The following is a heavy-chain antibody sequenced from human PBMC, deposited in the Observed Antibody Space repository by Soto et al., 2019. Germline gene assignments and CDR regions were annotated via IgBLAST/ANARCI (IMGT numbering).Heavy chain of an antibody. D-gene: IGHD5-18*01. V-gene: IGHV4-39*01. CDR3: ARLDNNMVKTFDY. J-gene: IGHJ4*02. CDR2: IYYSGTT. CDR1: GGSISSDNTY. Sequence: QLQLQESGPGLVKPSETLSLTCTVSGGSISSDNTYWAWIRQPPEKGLEWIGTIYYSGTTYYNPSLKSRVTMSVDTSKNRFALKLRSVTAADTAVYYSARLDNNMVKTFDYWGQGTLVTVSS.